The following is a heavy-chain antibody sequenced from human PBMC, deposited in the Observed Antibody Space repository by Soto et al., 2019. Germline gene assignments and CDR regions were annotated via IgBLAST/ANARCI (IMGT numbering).Heavy chain of an antibody. D-gene: IGHD6-6*01. CDR1: GFTFSSYA. Sequence: EVQLLESGGGLVQPGGSLRLSCAASGFTFSSYAMSWVRQAPGKGLEWVSLVSGSGGNTYYADSVKGRFTISRDNSKNTLYLQMNSLRAEDTAVYYCAKDSSYSSSRNWGQGTLVTVSS. CDR2: VSGSGGNT. J-gene: IGHJ4*02. V-gene: IGHV3-23*01. CDR3: AKDSSYSSSRN.